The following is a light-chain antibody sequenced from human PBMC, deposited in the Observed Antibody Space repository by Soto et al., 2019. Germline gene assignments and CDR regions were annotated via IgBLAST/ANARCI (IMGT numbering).Light chain of an antibody. CDR3: QQSYSTPQT. CDR1: QSISSY. CDR2: AAS. Sequence: DIQMTQSPSSLSASVGDRVTITCRASQSISSYLNWYKQKPGKAPKLLIYAASSFQSGVPSRFSGSGSGTDFTLTISRLQPEDFATYYCQQSYSTPQTFGGGTQVEIK. V-gene: IGKV1-39*01. J-gene: IGKJ4*01.